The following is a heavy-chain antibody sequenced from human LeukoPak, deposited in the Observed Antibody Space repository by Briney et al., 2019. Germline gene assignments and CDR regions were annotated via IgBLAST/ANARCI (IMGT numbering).Heavy chain of an antibody. CDR2: ISYDGSNK. CDR1: GFTFSSYG. V-gene: IGHV3-30*03. Sequence: LSGGSLRLSCAASGFTFSSYGMHWVRQAPGKGLEWVAVISYDGSNKYYADSVKGRFTISRDNSKNTLYLQMNSLRAEDTAVYYCARVGDQRGLDYWGQGTLVTVSS. J-gene: IGHJ4*02. CDR3: ARVGDQRGLDY. D-gene: IGHD2-21*02.